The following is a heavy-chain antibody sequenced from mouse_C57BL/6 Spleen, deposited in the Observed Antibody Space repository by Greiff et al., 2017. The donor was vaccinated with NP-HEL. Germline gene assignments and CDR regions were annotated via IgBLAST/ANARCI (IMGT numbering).Heavy chain of an antibody. V-gene: IGHV1-50*01. Sequence: QVQLQQPGAELVKPGASVKLSCKASGYTFTSYWMQWVKQRPGQGLEWIGEIDPSDSYTNYNQKFKGKATLTVDTSASTAYMQLSSLTSEDSAVYYCARSHYDSGGFAYWGQGTLVTVSA. CDR2: IDPSDSYT. CDR3: ARSHYDSGGFAY. J-gene: IGHJ3*01. D-gene: IGHD2-4*01. CDR1: GYTFTSYW.